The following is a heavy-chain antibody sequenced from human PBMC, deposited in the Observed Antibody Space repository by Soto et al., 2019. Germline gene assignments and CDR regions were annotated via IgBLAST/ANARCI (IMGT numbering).Heavy chain of an antibody. J-gene: IGHJ6*02. Sequence: QVQLVQSGAEVKKPGASVKVSCKASGYTFTSYGISWVRQAPGQGLEWMGWISAYNGNTNYAQKLQGRVTMTTDTSKSTAYMELRSLRSDDTAVYYCAREDDQWLVRDYYGMDVWGQGTTVTVSS. V-gene: IGHV1-18*01. CDR2: ISAYNGNT. CDR1: GYTFTSYG. CDR3: AREDDQWLVRDYYGMDV. D-gene: IGHD6-19*01.